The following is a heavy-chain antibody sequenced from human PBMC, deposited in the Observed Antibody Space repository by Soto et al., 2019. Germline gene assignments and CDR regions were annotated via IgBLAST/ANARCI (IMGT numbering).Heavy chain of an antibody. Sequence: LKLSCKGSGYSFTSYWISWVRQMPGKGLEWMGRIDPSDSYTNYSPSFQGHVTISADKSISTAYLQWSSLKASDTARYYCARRLAVTTAYIDYWGQGTLGTVAS. CDR1: GYSFTSYW. CDR2: IDPSDSYT. CDR3: ARRLAVTTAYIDY. V-gene: IGHV5-10-1*01. J-gene: IGHJ4*02. D-gene: IGHD4-4*01.